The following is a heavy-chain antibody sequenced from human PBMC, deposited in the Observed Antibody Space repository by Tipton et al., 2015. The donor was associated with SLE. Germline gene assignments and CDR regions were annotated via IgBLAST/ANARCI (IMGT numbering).Heavy chain of an antibody. J-gene: IGHJ4*02. Sequence: LRLSCAVSGYSISSGYYWGWIRQPPGKGLEWIGSIYHSGSTYYNPSLKSRVTISVDTSKNQFSLKLSSVTAADTAVYYCAREVNWGIDYWGQGTVVTVSS. V-gene: IGHV4-38-2*02. CDR2: IYHSGST. D-gene: IGHD7-27*01. CDR3: AREVNWGIDY. CDR1: GYSISSGYY.